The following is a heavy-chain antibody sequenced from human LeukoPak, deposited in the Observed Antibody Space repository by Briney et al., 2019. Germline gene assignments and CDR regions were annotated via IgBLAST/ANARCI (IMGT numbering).Heavy chain of an antibody. D-gene: IGHD1-1*01. CDR3: ARAHWNGNWFDP. V-gene: IGHV4-34*01. CDR1: GGSFSGYY. CDR2: INHSGST. Sequence: PSETLSLTCAVYGGSFSGYYWSWIRQPPGKGLEWIGEINHSGSTNYNPSLKSRVTISVDTSKNQFSLKLSSVTAADTAVYYCARAHWNGNWFDPWGQGTLVTVSS. J-gene: IGHJ5*02.